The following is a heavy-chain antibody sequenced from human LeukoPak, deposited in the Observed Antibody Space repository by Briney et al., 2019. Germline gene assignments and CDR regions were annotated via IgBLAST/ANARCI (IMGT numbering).Heavy chain of an antibody. CDR1: GFTFSSYG. CDR2: IRYDGSNK. Sequence: GGSLRLSCAASGFTFSSYGMHWVRQAPGKGLEWVAFIRYDGSNKYYADSVKARFTLSRDNSKNTMYLQMNTLRAEDTAVYYCATGYSSGWYGRLDYWGQGTLVPVSS. J-gene: IGHJ4*02. V-gene: IGHV3-30*02. D-gene: IGHD6-19*01. CDR3: ATGYSSGWYGRLDY.